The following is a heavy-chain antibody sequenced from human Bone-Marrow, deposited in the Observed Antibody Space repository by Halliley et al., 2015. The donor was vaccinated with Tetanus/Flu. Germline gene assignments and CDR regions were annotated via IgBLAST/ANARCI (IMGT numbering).Heavy chain of an antibody. CDR3: ARQGPNGRAFDS. Sequence: GWIAEIFHSGTTNYTPSLKSRVPISVDKPKNQCPLKLNSVPAADTAVYYCARQGPNGRAFDSWGQGTLVTVSS. D-gene: IGHD2-8*01. V-gene: IGHV4-4*02. CDR2: IFHSGTT. J-gene: IGHJ4*02.